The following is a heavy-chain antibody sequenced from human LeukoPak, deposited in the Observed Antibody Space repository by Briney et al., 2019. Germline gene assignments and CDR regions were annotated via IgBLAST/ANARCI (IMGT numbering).Heavy chain of an antibody. CDR2: ISAYNGNT. CDR3: AGPIAVAGYYYYGMDV. D-gene: IGHD6-19*01. V-gene: IGHV1-18*01. CDR1: GYTFTSYG. Sequence: ASVKVSCKASGYTFTSYGISWVRQAPGQGLEWMGWISAYNGNTNYARKLQGRVTMTTDTSTSTAYMELRSLRSDDTAVYYCAGPIAVAGYYYYGMDVWGQGTTVTVSS. J-gene: IGHJ6*02.